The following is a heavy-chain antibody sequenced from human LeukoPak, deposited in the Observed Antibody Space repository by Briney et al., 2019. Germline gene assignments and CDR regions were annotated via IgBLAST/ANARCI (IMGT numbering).Heavy chain of an antibody. D-gene: IGHD3-22*01. CDR3: ARDPVAYYDSSGYYAD. CDR2: ISVYNGHT. CDR1: GYTFASYG. J-gene: IGHJ4*02. V-gene: IGHV1-18*01. Sequence: APVKVSCKASGYTFASYGISWVRQAPGQGLEWMGRISVYNGHTHYAQKFQGRVTLTTDTSTSTAYMELRSLRSDDTAVYYCARDPVAYYDSSGYYADWGQGTLVTVSS.